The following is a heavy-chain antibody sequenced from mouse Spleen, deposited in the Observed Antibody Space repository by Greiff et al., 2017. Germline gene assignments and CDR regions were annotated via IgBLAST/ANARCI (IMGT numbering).Heavy chain of an antibody. CDR1: GFTFSSYA. Sequence: EVMLVESGGGLVKPGGSLKLSCAASGFTFSSYAMSWVRQTPEKRLEWVASISSGGSTYYPDSVKGRFTISRDNARNILYLQMSSLRSEDTAMYYCARGPAFHYWGQGTTLTVSS. J-gene: IGHJ2*01. V-gene: IGHV5-6-5*01. CDR2: ISSGGST. CDR3: ARGPAFHY.